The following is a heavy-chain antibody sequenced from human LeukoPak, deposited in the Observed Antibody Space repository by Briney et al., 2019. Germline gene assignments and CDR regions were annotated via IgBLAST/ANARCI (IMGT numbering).Heavy chain of an antibody. CDR2: ISGSGGNT. CDR1: GFTFTNYA. Sequence: GGSLRLPFAASGFTFTNYAMSWVGQAPGKGLEWVSVISGSGGNTDYAHSVKGRFTISRHNSKNTLSLPMNSRRAEDTAVYYCATLVGTGTTPTEYWGQGTLVTVSS. CDR3: ATLVGTGTTPTEY. D-gene: IGHD1-1*01. V-gene: IGHV3-23*01. J-gene: IGHJ4*02.